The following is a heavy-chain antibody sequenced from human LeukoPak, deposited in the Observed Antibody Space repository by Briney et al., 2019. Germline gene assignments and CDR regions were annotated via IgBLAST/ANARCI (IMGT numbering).Heavy chain of an antibody. CDR2: IKQDGSEK. CDR1: AYTSSSYW. J-gene: IGHJ3*02. Sequence: GGSLRLSCPASAYTSSSYWMSWVRQAPGKGLEWVANIKQDGSEKYYVDSVKGRFTISRDNARNSLYLQMNSLRAEDTAVYYGAGRDGWSHAFDIWGQGTMVTVSS. CDR3: AGRDGWSHAFDI. V-gene: IGHV3-7*01. D-gene: IGHD2-15*01.